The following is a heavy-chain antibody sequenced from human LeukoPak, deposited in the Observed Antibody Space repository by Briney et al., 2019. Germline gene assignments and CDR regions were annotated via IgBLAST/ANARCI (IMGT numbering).Heavy chain of an antibody. J-gene: IGHJ4*02. CDR2: ILPIIGST. CDR3: ARAHFSAYYGSE. V-gene: IGHV1-69*13. CDR1: GDTFSNYA. Sequence: SVKVSCKASGDTFSNYAVNWVRQAPGQGLEWVGGILPIIGSTKNAQQLQDRVTITADESTNTVYMELTSLRSEDTAIYFCARAHFSAYYGSEWGQGTLVTVSS. D-gene: IGHD3-10*01.